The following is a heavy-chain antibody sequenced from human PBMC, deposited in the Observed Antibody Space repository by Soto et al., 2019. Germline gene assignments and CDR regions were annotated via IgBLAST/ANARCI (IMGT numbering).Heavy chain of an antibody. CDR1: GFIFSDYE. CDR3: ARGPYRNTYNWFDS. Sequence: PGGSLRLSCAASGFIFSDYEINWVRQAPGKGLEWVSCISGSGLTIYYADSVKGRFTISRDNAKNSLYLQMNSLGVEDTAVYYCARGPYRNTYNWFDSWGQGTLVTSPQ. CDR2: ISGSGLTI. V-gene: IGHV3-48*03. D-gene: IGHD5-12*01. J-gene: IGHJ5*02.